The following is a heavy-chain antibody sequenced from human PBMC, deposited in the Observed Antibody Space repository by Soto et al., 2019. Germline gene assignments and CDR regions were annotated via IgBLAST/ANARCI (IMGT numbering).Heavy chain of an antibody. D-gene: IGHD1-1*01. CDR3: AAAERLDSDFDY. CDR2: IVVGSGNK. V-gene: IGHV1-58*02. CDR1: GFTFTSSA. J-gene: IGHJ4*02. Sequence: ASVKVSCKASGFTFTSSAMQWVRQARGQRLEWIGWIVVGSGNKNYAQKFQERVTITRDMTTSTAYMELSSLRSEDTAVYYCAAAERLDSDFDYWGQGTLVTVSS.